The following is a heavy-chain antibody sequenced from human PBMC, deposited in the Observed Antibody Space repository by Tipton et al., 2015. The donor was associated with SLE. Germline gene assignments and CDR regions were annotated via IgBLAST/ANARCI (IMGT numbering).Heavy chain of an antibody. CDR2: IFHSGGT. J-gene: IGHJ4*02. CDR1: EYSISSGYF. D-gene: IGHD4-11*01. CDR3: AREGYSNSFDY. V-gene: IGHV4-38-2*02. Sequence: TLSLTCSVSEYSISSGYFWGWIRQPPGKGLEWIGRIFHSGGTYYNPSLESRVTMSVDTSKNQFSLKLSSVTAADTAVYYCAREGYSNSFDYWGQGTLVTVSS.